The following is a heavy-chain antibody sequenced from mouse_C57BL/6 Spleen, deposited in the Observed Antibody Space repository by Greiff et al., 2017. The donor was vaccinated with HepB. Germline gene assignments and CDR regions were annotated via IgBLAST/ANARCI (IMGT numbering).Heavy chain of an antibody. Sequence: QVQLQQPGAELVRPGTSVKLSCKASGYTFTSYWMHWVKQRPGQGLEWIGVIDPSDSYTNYNHKFKGKATLTVDTSSSTAYMQLSSLTSEDSAVYGCVRGGAVVAPEAGDYWGQGTSVTVSS. J-gene: IGHJ4*01. V-gene: IGHV1-59*01. CDR3: VRGGAVVAPEAGDY. D-gene: IGHD1-1*01. CDR2: IDPSDSYT. CDR1: GYTFTSYW.